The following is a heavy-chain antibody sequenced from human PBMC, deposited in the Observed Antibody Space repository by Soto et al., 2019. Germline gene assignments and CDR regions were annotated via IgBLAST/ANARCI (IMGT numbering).Heavy chain of an antibody. CDR2: IDWDDDK. V-gene: IGHV2-70*11. CDR3: ARIGYDWKFDY. J-gene: IGHJ4*02. D-gene: IGHD5-12*01. Sequence: SGPTLVNPTQTLTLTCTFSGFSLSINGMCVIWIRQPPGKALEWLARIDWDDDKYYKTSLKTRLTISKDTSKNQVVLTMTNMDPVDTATYYCARIGYDWKFDYWGRGTMVTVSS. CDR1: GFSLSINGMC.